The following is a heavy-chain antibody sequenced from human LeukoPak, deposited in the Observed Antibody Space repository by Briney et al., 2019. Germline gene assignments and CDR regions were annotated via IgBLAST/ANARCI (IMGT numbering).Heavy chain of an antibody. V-gene: IGHV3-7*01. D-gene: IGHD3-9*01. Sequence: GGSLRLSCAASGFTFSSYWMSWVRQAPGKGLEWVANIKQDGSEKYYVDSVKGRFTISRDNAKNSLYLQMNSLRAEDTAVYYCAREGLDILTGYYLFDYWGQGTLVTVSS. CDR2: IKQDGSEK. CDR1: GFTFSSYW. J-gene: IGHJ4*02. CDR3: AREGLDILTGYYLFDY.